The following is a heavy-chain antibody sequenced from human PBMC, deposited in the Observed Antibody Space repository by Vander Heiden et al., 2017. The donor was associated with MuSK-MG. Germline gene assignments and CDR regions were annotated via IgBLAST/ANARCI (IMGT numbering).Heavy chain of an antibody. V-gene: IGHV3-33*01. Sequence: QVQLVESGGGVVQPGGSLRLPCAASGFTFGAYGMHWVRQAPGKGLGWVAVIWYDGSNKYSADSLKGRFTISRDNSKNTLYLQMNSLRGDDTAVYYCARQETGSSWYFDLWGRGTLVTVSS. CDR1: GFTFGAYG. J-gene: IGHJ2*01. CDR2: IWYDGSNK. CDR3: ARQETGSSWYFDL. D-gene: IGHD1-1*01.